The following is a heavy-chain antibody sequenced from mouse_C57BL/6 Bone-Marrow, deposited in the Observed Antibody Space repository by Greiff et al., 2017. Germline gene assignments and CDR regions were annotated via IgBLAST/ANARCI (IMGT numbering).Heavy chain of an antibody. J-gene: IGHJ4*01. V-gene: IGHV3-8*01. D-gene: IGHD1-1*01. CDR1: GYSITSDY. CDR2: ISYSGST. CDR3: AREGGYYYGSSSYYYAMDY. Sequence: VQLKESGPGLAKPSQTLSLTCSVTGYSITSDYWNWIRKFPGNKLEYMGYISYSGSTYYNPSPKSRIPITRDTSKNQYYLQLNSVTTEDTATYYCAREGGYYYGSSSYYYAMDYWGQGTSVTVSS.